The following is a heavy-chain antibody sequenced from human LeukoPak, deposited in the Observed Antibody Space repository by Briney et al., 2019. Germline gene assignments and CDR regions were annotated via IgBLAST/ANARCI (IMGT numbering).Heavy chain of an antibody. Sequence: GESLKISCQGSGYSFTSYWIGWVRQMPGKGLEWMGIIYPGDSDTSYSPSFQGQVTISADKSISTAYLQWSSLKASDTAMYYCARPSPRRGSSSGIDGVDYWGQGTLVTVSS. J-gene: IGHJ4*02. CDR3: ARPSPRRGSSSGIDGVDY. D-gene: IGHD6-6*01. CDR2: IYPGDSDT. V-gene: IGHV5-51*01. CDR1: GYSFTSYW.